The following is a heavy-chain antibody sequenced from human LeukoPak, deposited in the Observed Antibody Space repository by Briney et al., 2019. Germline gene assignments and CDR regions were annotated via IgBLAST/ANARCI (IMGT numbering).Heavy chain of an antibody. Sequence: PGGSLRLSCAASGFTFSSYWMHWVRQAPGTGLVGVSRINSDGSSTSYADSVKGRFTISRDNAKNTLYLQMNSLRAEDTAVYYCARGSVPYYGMDVWGQGTTVTVSS. CDR1: GFTFSSYW. J-gene: IGHJ6*02. CDR3: ARGSVPYYGMDV. CDR2: INSDGSST. V-gene: IGHV3-74*01.